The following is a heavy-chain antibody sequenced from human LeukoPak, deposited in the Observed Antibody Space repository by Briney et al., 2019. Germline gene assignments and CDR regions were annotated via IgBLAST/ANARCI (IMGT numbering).Heavy chain of an antibody. D-gene: IGHD6-19*01. CDR3: TRYPTGWDLDY. CDR2: TYYRSKWYS. Sequence: SQTLSLTCAISGDSVSSSTAAWIWVSQSPSMGLEWLGRTYYRSKWYSDYAVSVRSRITINPDTSKNQFSLQLSSVTPEDTAVYYCTRYPTGWDLDYWGQGTLVTVSS. CDR1: GDSVSSSTAA. V-gene: IGHV6-1*01. J-gene: IGHJ4*02.